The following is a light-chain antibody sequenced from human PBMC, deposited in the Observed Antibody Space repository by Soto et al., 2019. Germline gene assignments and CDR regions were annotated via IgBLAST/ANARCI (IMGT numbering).Light chain of an antibody. V-gene: IGLV1-36*01. Sequence: QSVLTQPPSVSEAPSQRVTISCSGSSSNFGNNAVMWYLHLPGKAPKLLIYYDDLLPSGVSDRFSASKSGTSASLAISGLQSEDEADYYCAAWDDSLKGWVFGGGTKLTVL. J-gene: IGLJ3*02. CDR2: YDD. CDR1: SSNFGNNA. CDR3: AAWDDSLKGWV.